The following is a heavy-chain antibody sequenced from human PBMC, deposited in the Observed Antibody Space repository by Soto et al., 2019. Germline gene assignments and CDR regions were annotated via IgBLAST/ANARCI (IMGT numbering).Heavy chain of an antibody. Sequence: GGSLRLSCAASGFTFSSYAMRWVRQAPGKGLEWVSAISGTGGSTNYADSVKGRYTISRDNSKNTLYLQMNSLRAEDTAVYYCAKEEPYYYYYMDVWGKGTTVTVSS. J-gene: IGHJ6*03. CDR3: AKEEPYYYYYMDV. CDR1: GFTFSSYA. CDR2: ISGTGGST. V-gene: IGHV3-23*01. D-gene: IGHD1-26*01.